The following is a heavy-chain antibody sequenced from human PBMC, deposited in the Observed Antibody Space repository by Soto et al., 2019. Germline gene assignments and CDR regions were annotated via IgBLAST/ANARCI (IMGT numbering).Heavy chain of an antibody. D-gene: IGHD2-15*01. V-gene: IGHV5-51*01. Sequence: PGESLKISCKGSGYSFTSYWIGWVRQMPGKGLEWMGIIYPGDSNTRYSPAFQGQVTISADKSSSTAYLQWSSLKASDTALYYCASPIAPVAVNSYYYGMVDWDQGTTVTVSS. CDR3: ASPIAPVAVNSYYYGMVD. CDR2: IYPGDSNT. CDR1: GYSFTSYW. J-gene: IGHJ6*02.